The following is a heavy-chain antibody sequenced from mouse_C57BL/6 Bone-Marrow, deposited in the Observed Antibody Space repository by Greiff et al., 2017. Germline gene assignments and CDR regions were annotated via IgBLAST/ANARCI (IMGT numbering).Heavy chain of an antibody. CDR1: GYAFSSSW. V-gene: IGHV1-82*01. CDR2: IYPGDGDT. J-gene: IGHJ2*01. CDR3: ARLRKGY. Sequence: QVQLQQPGPELVKPGASVKISCKASGYAFSSSWLNWVKQRPGQGLEWIGRIYPGDGDTNYNGKFKGKATLTVDKSSSTAFMHLSSLTSEDSAVYFCARLRKGYWGQGTTLTVSA.